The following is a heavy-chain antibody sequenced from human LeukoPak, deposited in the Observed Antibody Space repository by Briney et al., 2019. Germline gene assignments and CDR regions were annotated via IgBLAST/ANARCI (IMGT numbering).Heavy chain of an antibody. V-gene: IGHV1-18*01. CDR1: GYTFTGYG. Sequence: ASVKVSCKASGYTFTGYGISWVRQAPGQGLEWMGWISAYNGNTNYAQKLQGRVTMTTDTSTSTAYMELRSLGSDDTAVYYCARVEIVVVITKSSWFDPWGQGTLVTVSS. CDR3: ARVEIVVVITKSSWFDP. CDR2: ISAYNGNT. D-gene: IGHD3-22*01. J-gene: IGHJ5*02.